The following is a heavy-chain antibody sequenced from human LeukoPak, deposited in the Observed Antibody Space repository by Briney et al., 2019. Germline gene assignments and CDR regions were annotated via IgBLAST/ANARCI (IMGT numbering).Heavy chain of an antibody. CDR1: GFTFSSYE. CDR2: MNQDGSGK. D-gene: IGHD3-16*01. J-gene: IGHJ5*02. Sequence: QSGGSLRLSCAASGFTFSSYEMNWVRQAPGKGLEWVANMNQDGSGKYYVDSAKGRFAISRDNAKNSLYLQMNNLRAEDTAVYYCARDNDRKDDSWGQGTLVTVSS. V-gene: IGHV3-7*01. CDR3: ARDNDRKDDS.